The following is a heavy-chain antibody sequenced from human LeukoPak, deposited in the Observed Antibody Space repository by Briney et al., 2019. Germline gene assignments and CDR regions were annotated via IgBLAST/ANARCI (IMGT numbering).Heavy chain of an antibody. CDR2: INPNSGCT. D-gene: IGHD1-1*01. CDR1: EYTFTGYF. J-gene: IGHJ1*01. Sequence: ASVTVSFKASEYTFTGYFKHCVRQDPGRGLDWMGRINPNSGCTNYVQKFQGGVTMTKDTSISTAYMELSRLRSDATAVYYCAREGQLGLDNWGQGTLVTVSS. CDR3: AREGQLGLDN. V-gene: IGHV1-2*06.